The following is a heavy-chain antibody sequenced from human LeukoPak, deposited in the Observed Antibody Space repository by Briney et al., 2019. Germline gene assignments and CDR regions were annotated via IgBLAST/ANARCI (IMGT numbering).Heavy chain of an antibody. CDR1: GFTFSTSS. D-gene: IGHD6-13*01. CDR2: ISSDGNT. Sequence: PGGSLRLSCAASGFTFSTSSMNWVRQAPGKGLEWVSAISSDGNTYYADSVKGRFTISRDNSKNTLYLQMNSLRAEDTAVYYCARDRPSSSWNYYYYMDVWGKGTTVTVSS. V-gene: IGHV3-53*01. CDR3: ARDRPSSSWNYYYYMDV. J-gene: IGHJ6*03.